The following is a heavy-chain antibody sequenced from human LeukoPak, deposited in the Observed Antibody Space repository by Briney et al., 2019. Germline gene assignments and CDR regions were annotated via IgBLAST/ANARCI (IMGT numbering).Heavy chain of an antibody. CDR3: AKGPGSYLTWLDY. J-gene: IGHJ4*02. CDR2: ISWNSGSI. V-gene: IGHV3-9*01. D-gene: IGHD3-10*01. Sequence: PGGSLRLSCAASGFTFDDYAMHWVRQAPGKGLEWVSGISWNSGSIGYADSVKGRFTISRGNAKNSLYLQMNSLRAEDTALYCCAKGPGSYLTWLDYWGQGTLVTVSS. CDR1: GFTFDDYA.